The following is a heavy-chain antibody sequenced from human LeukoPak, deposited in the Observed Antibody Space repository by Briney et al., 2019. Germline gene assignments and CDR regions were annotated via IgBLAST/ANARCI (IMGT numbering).Heavy chain of an antibody. CDR1: GFPFSSCW. Sequence: GSLEPSFAASGFPFSSCWMSWVRPAPGKGLEWVSAISGSGGSTYYADSVKGRFTISRDNSKNTLYLQMNSLRAEDTAVYYCANGSPAFDYWGQGTLVTVSS. D-gene: IGHD1-26*01. CDR2: ISGSGGST. CDR3: ANGSPAFDY. J-gene: IGHJ4*02. V-gene: IGHV3-23*01.